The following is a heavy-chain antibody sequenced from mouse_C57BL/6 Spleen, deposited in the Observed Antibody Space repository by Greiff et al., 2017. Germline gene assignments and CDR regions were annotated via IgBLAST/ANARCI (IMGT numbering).Heavy chain of an antibody. Sequence: EVQLQQSGAELVRPGASVKLSCTASGFNIKDDYMHWVKQRPEQGLEWIGWIDPENGDTEYASKFQGKATITADTSSNTAYLQLSSLTSEDTAVYYCTTLTGREDYVDYWGQGTTLTVSS. CDR1: GFNIKDDY. J-gene: IGHJ2*01. V-gene: IGHV14-4*01. CDR3: TTLTGREDYVDY. CDR2: IDPENGDT. D-gene: IGHD4-1*01.